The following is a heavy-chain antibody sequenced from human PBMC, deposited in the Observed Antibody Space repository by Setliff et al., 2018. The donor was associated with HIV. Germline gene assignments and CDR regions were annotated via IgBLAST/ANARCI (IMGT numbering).Heavy chain of an antibody. Sequence: PSETLSLTCAVSSASISNYHWGWIRQTPGKGLEWIGSIYTSGTTNYNPSLEGRITTSVDLSKNHFSLNLHSVTAADTAVYYCARDQADVYNYLLSGAFDFWGQGAMVTVSS. V-gene: IGHV4-4*09. CDR2: IYTSGTT. CDR3: ARDQADVYNYLLSGAFDF. CDR1: SASISNYH. J-gene: IGHJ3*01. D-gene: IGHD3-10*01.